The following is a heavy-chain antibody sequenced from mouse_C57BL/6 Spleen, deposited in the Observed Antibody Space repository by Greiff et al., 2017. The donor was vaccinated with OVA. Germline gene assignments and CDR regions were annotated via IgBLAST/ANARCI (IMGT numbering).Heavy chain of an antibody. Sequence: VQLKQPGAELVKPGASVKVSCKASGYTFTSYWMHWVKQRPGQGLEWIGRIHPSDSDTNYNQKFKGKATLTVDKSSSTAYMQLSSLTSEDSAVYYCAITDYYGSIFDYWGQGTTLTVSS. J-gene: IGHJ2*01. CDR1: GYTFTSYW. D-gene: IGHD1-1*01. CDR2: IHPSDSDT. CDR3: AITDYYGSIFDY. V-gene: IGHV1-74*01.